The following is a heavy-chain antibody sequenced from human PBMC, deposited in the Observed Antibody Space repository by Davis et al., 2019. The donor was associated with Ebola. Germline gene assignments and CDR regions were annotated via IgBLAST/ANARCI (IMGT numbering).Heavy chain of an antibody. J-gene: IGHJ4*02. V-gene: IGHV1-2*02. CDR3: ARDKPWGFDH. CDR1: GYTFTDYY. D-gene: IGHD7-27*01. Sequence: ASVTVSCKASGYTFTDYYIHWVRQAPGQGLEWVGWVNPANGATSYAHNFNGRITMARDTSISTAYMELSSLRSDDTAVYYCARDKPWGFDHWGQGTLVTVSS. CDR2: VNPANGAT.